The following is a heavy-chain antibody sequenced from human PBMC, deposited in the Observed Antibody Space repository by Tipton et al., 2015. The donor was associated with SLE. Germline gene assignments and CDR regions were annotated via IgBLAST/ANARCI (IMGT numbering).Heavy chain of an antibody. CDR3: VRDLGSSSRDY. V-gene: IGHV4-59*01. CDR2: IFYSGST. CDR1: GGSISSYY. J-gene: IGHJ4*02. D-gene: IGHD6-6*01. Sequence: TLSLTCTVSGGSISSYYWSWIRQPPGKGLEWIGYIFYSGSTNYNASLKSRVTISVDTSKNQFSLNLSSVTAADTAVYYCVRDLGSSSRDYWGQGTLVTVSS.